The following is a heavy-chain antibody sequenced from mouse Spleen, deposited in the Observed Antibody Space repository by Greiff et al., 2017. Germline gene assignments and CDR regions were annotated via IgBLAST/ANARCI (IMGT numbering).Heavy chain of an antibody. D-gene: IGHD1-1*01. CDR1: GYTFTSYW. CDR2: IDPSDSET. CDR3: ARGEDYGSSPWFAY. Sequence: VQLQQSGAELVRPGSSVKLSCKASGYTFTSYWMHWVKQRPIQGLEWIGNIDPSDSETHYNQKFKDKATLTVDKSSSTAYMQLSSLTSEDSAVYYCARGEDYGSSPWFAYWGQGTLVTVSA. J-gene: IGHJ3*01. V-gene: IGHV1-52*01.